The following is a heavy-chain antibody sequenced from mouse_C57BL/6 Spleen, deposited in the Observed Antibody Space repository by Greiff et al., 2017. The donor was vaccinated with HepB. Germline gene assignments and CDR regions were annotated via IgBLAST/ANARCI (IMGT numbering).Heavy chain of an antibody. CDR1: GFNIKNTY. CDR3: ARDRLLRSLGFDY. V-gene: IGHV14-3*01. CDR2: IDPANGNT. J-gene: IGHJ2*01. Sequence: VQLQQSVAELVRPGASVKLSCTASGFNIKNTYMHWVKQRPEQGLEWIGRIDPANGNTKYAPKFQGKATITVDTSSNTAYLQLSSRTSEDTAIYYCARDRLLRSLGFDYWGQGTTLTVSS. D-gene: IGHD2-3*01.